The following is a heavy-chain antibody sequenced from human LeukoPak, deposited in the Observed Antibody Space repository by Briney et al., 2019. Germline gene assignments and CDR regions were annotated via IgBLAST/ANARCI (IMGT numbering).Heavy chain of an antibody. J-gene: IGHJ4*02. V-gene: IGHV3-23*01. Sequence: GGSLRLSCAASGFTFSSYAMSWVRQAPGKGLEWVSTISGSGGGTWYADSVKGRFAISRDNSKNTLYLQMNSLRAEDTAVYYCARDLGPWELLHYWGQGTLVTVSS. CDR1: GFTFSSYA. CDR2: ISGSGGGT. CDR3: ARDLGPWELLHY. D-gene: IGHD1-26*01.